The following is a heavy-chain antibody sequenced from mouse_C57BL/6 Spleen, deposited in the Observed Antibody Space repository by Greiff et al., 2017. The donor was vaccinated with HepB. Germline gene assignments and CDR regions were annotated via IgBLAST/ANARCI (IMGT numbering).Heavy chain of an antibody. Sequence: EVKLMESGGGLVQPGESLKLSCESNEYEFPSHDMSWVRKTPEKRLELVAAINSDGGSTYYPETMESRFIISRDNTKKTLYLQMSSMRAEDAALYYCARHAATGDCYFDVWGTGTSVTVSS. J-gene: IGHJ1*03. CDR1: EYEFPSHD. CDR2: INSDGGST. CDR3: ARHAATGDCYFDV. D-gene: IGHD1-2*01. V-gene: IGHV5-2*01.